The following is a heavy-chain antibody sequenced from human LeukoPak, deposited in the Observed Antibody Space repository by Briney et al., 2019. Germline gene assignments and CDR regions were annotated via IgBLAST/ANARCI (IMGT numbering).Heavy chain of an antibody. CDR2: IWYDGSNK. J-gene: IGHJ6*02. Sequence: GRSLRLSCAASGFRFGSHAVHWVRQAPGKGLEWLAQIWYDGSNKYYVDSVKDRFTTSRDNSKNTVYLQMNSLRAEDTAVYFCARDGQQLAPYAMDVWGQGTTVTVSS. V-gene: IGHV3-33*01. CDR1: GFRFGSHA. CDR3: ARDGQQLAPYAMDV. D-gene: IGHD6-13*01.